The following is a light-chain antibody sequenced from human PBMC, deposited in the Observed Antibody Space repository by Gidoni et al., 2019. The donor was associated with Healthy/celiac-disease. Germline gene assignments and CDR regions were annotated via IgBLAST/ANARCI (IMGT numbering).Light chain of an antibody. CDR3: MIWHSSAVV. CDR1: SGIKVCTYR. CDR2: YKSDSDK. J-gene: IGLJ2*01. V-gene: IGLV5-45*01. Sequence: QAVVTQTASLSPSPGASASPTGTLRSGIKVCTYRIYWYQQKPGSPPQYLLRYKSDSDKQQGSGVPSRFSGSKDASANAGILLISGLQSEDEADYYCMIWHSSAVVFGGGTKLTVL.